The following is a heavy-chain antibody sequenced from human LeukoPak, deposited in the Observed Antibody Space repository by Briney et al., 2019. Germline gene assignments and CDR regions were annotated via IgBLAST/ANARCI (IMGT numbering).Heavy chain of an antibody. J-gene: IGHJ4*02. CDR3: AKDSYLDSGWPYFDY. CDR1: GFTFDDYA. D-gene: IGHD6-19*01. CDR2: ISWNSGSI. Sequence: GGSLRLSCAASGFTFDDYAMHWVRQAPGKGLEWVSGISWNSGSIGYADSVKGRFTISRDNAKNSLYLQMNSLRAEDTALYYCAKDSYLDSGWPYFDYWGQGTLVTVSS. V-gene: IGHV3-9*01.